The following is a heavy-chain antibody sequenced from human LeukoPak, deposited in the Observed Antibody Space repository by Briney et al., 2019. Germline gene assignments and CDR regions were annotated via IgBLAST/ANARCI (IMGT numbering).Heavy chain of an antibody. CDR3: ARLPFGEFSGYYFDY. CDR1: GYTFTSYA. Sequence: ASVKVSCKASGYTFTSYAMHWVRQAPGQRLEWMGWINAGNGSTKYSQKFQGRVTITRDTSASTAYMELSSLRSEDTAVYYCARLPFGEFSGYYFDYWGQGTLVTVSS. CDR2: INAGNGST. D-gene: IGHD3-10*01. V-gene: IGHV1-3*01. J-gene: IGHJ4*02.